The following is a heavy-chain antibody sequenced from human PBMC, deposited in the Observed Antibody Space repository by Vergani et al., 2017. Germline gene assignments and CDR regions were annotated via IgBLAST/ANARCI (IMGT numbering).Heavy chain of an antibody. D-gene: IGHD2-2*01. V-gene: IGHV3-23*01. Sequence: EVQLLESGGGLVQPGGSLRLSCAASGFTFSSYAMSWVRQAPGKGLEWVSAIRGSGGSTYYADSVKGRFTISRDKSKNTLYLQMNSLRDEDTAVYYWEKCRITRVGRLTTEHAFDYWGQGTLVTVSS. CDR2: IRGSGGST. CDR3: EKCRITRVGRLTTEHAFDY. CDR1: GFTFSSYA. J-gene: IGHJ4*02.